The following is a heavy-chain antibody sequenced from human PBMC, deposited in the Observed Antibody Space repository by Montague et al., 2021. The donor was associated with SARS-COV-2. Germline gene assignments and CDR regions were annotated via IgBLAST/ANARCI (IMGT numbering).Heavy chain of an antibody. D-gene: IGHD3-10*01. CDR2: INHSGST. CDR3: ARALVRGGDFDY. CDR1: GGSFSGYN. V-gene: IGHV4-34*01. J-gene: IGHJ4*02. Sequence: SETLSLTCTVYGGSFSGYNWSWIRQPPRKGLERIGEINHSGSTNYNPYLKSRVTISVDTSKNQFSLKLSSVTAADTAVYYCARALVRGGDFDYWGQGTLVTVSS.